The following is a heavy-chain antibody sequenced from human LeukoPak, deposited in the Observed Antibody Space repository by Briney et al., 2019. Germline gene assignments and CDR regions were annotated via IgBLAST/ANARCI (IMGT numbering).Heavy chain of an antibody. D-gene: IGHD1-26*01. CDR1: GFTFRGYT. Sequence: KAGGSLRLSCAASGFTFRGYTMSWVRQAPGKGLEWVSAISSSSSYIYYADSVRGRFTISRDNAKSSLYLQMSSLTVEDTAVYYCARVSGSPTSDAFDIWGQGTMVAVSS. J-gene: IGHJ3*02. V-gene: IGHV3-21*01. CDR2: ISSSSSYI. CDR3: ARVSGSPTSDAFDI.